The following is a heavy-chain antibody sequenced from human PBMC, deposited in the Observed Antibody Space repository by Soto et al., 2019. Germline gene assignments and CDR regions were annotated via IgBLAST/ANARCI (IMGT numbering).Heavy chain of an antibody. V-gene: IGHV4-61*01. J-gene: IGHJ4*02. CDR2: IYYSGST. CDR3: ARGPFSGYYLFDY. D-gene: IGHD3-22*01. Sequence: SETLSLTCTVSGGSVSSGSYYWSWIRQPPGKGLEWIGYIYYSGSTNYNPSLKSRVTISVDTSKNQFSLKLSSVTAADTAVYYCARGPFSGYYLFDYRGQGTLVTVSS. CDR1: GGSVSSGSYY.